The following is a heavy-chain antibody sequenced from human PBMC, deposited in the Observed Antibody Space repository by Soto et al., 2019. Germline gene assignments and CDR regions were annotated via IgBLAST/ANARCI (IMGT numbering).Heavy chain of an antibody. CDR3: AKDKGSSGGDFQH. CDR2: ISWNSGSI. CDR1: GFTFDDYA. V-gene: IGHV3-9*01. Sequence: GGSLRLSCAASGFTFDDYAMHWVRQAPGKGLEWVSGISWNSGSIGYADSVKGRFTISRDNAKNSLYLQMNSLRAEDTALYYCAKDKGSSGGDFQHWGQGTLVTVSS. J-gene: IGHJ1*01. D-gene: IGHD6-19*01.